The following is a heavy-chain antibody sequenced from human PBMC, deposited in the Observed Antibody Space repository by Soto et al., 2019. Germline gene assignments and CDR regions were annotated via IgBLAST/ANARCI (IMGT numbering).Heavy chain of an antibody. Sequence: VKVSCKASGYTFTSYGISWVRQAPGQGLEWMGWISPYNGNTKYAQKLQGRVTMTTDTSTRTAYMELRSLRSDETAVYYCARSGDIVVVAAASDGLDVWGQGTTVTVS. CDR3: ARSGDIVVVAAASDGLDV. CDR2: ISPYNGNT. D-gene: IGHD2-2*01. V-gene: IGHV1-18*01. CDR1: GYTFTSYG. J-gene: IGHJ6*02.